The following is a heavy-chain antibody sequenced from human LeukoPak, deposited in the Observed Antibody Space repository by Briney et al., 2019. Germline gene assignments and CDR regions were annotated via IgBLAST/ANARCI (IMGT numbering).Heavy chain of an antibody. J-gene: IGHJ4*02. Sequence: SETLSLTCAVSGGSISSGGYSWSWIRQPPGKGLEWIGYIYHSGSTHYNPSLKSRVTISVDRSKNQFSLKLSSVTAADTAVYYCARGRDGYNYFDYWGQGTLVTVSS. V-gene: IGHV4-30-2*01. CDR1: GGSISSGGYS. CDR2: IYHSGST. CDR3: ARGRDGYNYFDY. D-gene: IGHD5-24*01.